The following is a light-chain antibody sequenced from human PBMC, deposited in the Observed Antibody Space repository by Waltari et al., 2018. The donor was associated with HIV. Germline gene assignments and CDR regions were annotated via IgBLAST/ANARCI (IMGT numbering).Light chain of an antibody. V-gene: IGLV3-25*03. CDR2: KDT. J-gene: IGLJ1*01. CDR1: ALATQY. CDR3: QAAETSGTRV. Sequence: SFELTQAPSVSVSPGQTARITCSGDALATQYSYWYQQKPGPAPVVVIYKDTERPSGIPERVSGSSAGTTVSLTIRGVQAEDEADYFCQAAETSGTRVFGPGTKVTVL.